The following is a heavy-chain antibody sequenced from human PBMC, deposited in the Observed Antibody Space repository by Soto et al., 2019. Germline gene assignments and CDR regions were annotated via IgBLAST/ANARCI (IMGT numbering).Heavy chain of an antibody. D-gene: IGHD3-9*01. V-gene: IGHV4-30-2*01. CDR1: GGSINSGGYS. Sequence: QLRLQESGSRLVKPSQTLSLTCAVSGGSINSGGYSWSWLRQPPGKGLEWNGYISHSGTTYYNPSLKSRLTISMDKPKNHFSLRLSSVTAADTAVYYCARTSYDILTGRLDGFDIWGQGTMVIVSS. J-gene: IGHJ3*02. CDR3: ARTSYDILTGRLDGFDI. CDR2: ISHSGTT.